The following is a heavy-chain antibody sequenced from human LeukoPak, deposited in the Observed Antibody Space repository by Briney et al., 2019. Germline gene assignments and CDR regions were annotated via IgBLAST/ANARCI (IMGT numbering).Heavy chain of an antibody. V-gene: IGHV4-4*09. CDR3: ARKAPKKAWFDP. CDR1: GGSNTSYY. Sequence: SETLSLTCTVSGGSNTSYYWSWIRQPPGKGLEWIGYSHPSGNSNYSPSLKSRVTIPIDTSRNQFSLKLSSVTAADTAVYYCARKAPKKAWFDPWGQGTLVTVSS. CDR2: SHPSGNS. J-gene: IGHJ5*02.